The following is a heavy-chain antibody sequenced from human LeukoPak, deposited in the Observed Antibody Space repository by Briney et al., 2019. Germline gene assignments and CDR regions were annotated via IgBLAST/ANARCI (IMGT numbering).Heavy chain of an antibody. J-gene: IGHJ6*03. D-gene: IGHD1-26*01. CDR3: AFSSYYLQGNYYYMDV. Sequence: ASVKVSCKASGYTFTSYGISWVRQAPGQGLEWMGWISAYNGNTKYAQKLQDRVTMTTDTSTSTAYMELRSLRSDDTAVYYCAFSSYYLQGNYYYMDVWGKGTTVTVSS. V-gene: IGHV1-18*01. CDR2: ISAYNGNT. CDR1: GYTFTSYG.